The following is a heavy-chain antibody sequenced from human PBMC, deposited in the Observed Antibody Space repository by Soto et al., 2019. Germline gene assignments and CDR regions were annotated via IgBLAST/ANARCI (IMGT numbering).Heavy chain of an antibody. V-gene: IGHV3-23*01. Sequence: DVKLLESGGGLVHPGGSLRLSCATSGFTFGNYGINWVRQAPGKGLEWVSGISGGGGNTYYADSVKGRFTISGDPSKKTVFLEMNSLRAEDTAVYYCAKGFIVVVTVLRPDDAFDVWGQGTLVSVSS. J-gene: IGHJ3*01. CDR1: GFTFGNYG. CDR3: AKGFIVVVTVLRPDDAFDV. CDR2: ISGGGGNT. D-gene: IGHD2-21*02.